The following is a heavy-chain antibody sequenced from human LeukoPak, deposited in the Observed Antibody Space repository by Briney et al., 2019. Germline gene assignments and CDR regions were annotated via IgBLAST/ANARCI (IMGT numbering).Heavy chain of an antibody. CDR1: GYTFTGYF. J-gene: IGHJ4*02. CDR2: INPNSGGT. Sequence: ASVKVSCKASGYTFTGYFIHWVRQAPGQGLEWMGWINPNSGGTNYAQKFQGWVTMTRDTSISTAYMELSRLRSDDTAVYYCARGDDIVVEDYWGQGTLVTVSS. CDR3: ARGDDIVVEDY. V-gene: IGHV1-2*04. D-gene: IGHD2-2*01.